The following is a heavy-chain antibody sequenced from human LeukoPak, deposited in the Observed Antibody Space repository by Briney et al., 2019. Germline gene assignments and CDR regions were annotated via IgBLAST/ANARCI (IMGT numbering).Heavy chain of an antibody. CDR3: ARGLLLWFGELKHDAFDI. CDR2: IYHSGST. CDR1: GYSISSGYY. V-gene: IGHV4-38-2*02. Sequence: SSETLSLTCTVSGYSISSGYYWGWIRQPPGKGLEWIGSIYHSGSTYYNPSLKSRVTISVDTSKNQFSLKLSSVTAADTAVYYCARGLLLWFGELKHDAFDIWGQGTMVTVSS. D-gene: IGHD3-10*01. J-gene: IGHJ3*02.